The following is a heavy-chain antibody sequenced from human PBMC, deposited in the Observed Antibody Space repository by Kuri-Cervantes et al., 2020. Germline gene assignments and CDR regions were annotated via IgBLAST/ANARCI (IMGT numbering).Heavy chain of an antibody. D-gene: IGHD5-12*01. CDR1: GFTFSSYG. V-gene: IGHV3-30*05. CDR3: ARKGGYDSFDY. CDR2: ISYDGSNK. J-gene: IGHJ4*02. Sequence: GESLKISCAASGFTFSSYGMHWVRQAPGKGLEWVAVISYDGSNKYYADSVKGRFTISRDNSKNTLYLQMNSLRAEDTAVYYCARKGGYDSFDYWGQGTLVTVSS.